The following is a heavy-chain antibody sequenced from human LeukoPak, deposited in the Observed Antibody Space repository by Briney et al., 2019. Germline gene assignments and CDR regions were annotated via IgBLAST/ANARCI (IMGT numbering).Heavy chain of an antibody. J-gene: IGHJ5*01. Sequence: RGESLKISCKGSGYSFASYWIGWVRQMPGKGLEWMGIIHPRDSDTRYSPSFQGQVTMSADKSISTAYLQWSSLKVSDTAMYYCARRTYDVLTGTPSSVRKNWFDSWGQGTVVTVSS. CDR3: ARRTYDVLTGTPSSVRKNWFDS. D-gene: IGHD3/OR15-3a*01. V-gene: IGHV5-51*01. CDR2: IHPRDSDT. CDR1: GYSFASYW.